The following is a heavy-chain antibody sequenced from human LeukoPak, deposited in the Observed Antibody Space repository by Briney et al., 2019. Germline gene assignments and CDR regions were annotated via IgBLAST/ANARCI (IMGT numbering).Heavy chain of an antibody. D-gene: IGHD2-2*01. CDR3: AKVVPAAFDI. Sequence: GGSLRLSCAASGFTFSSYGMHWVRQAPGKGLEWVAVISYDGSNKYYADSVKGRFTISRDNSKNTLYLQMNSLRAEDTAVYYCAKVVPAAFDIWGQGTMVTVSS. CDR1: GFTFSSYG. V-gene: IGHV3-30*18. J-gene: IGHJ3*02. CDR2: ISYDGSNK.